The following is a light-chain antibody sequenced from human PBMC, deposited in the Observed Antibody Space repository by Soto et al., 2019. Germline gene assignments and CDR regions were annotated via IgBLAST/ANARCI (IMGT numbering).Light chain of an antibody. CDR2: GAS. CDR3: QQSKSWPRT. Sequence: IVVTQSAAPLSVSPEERATLSCRASQSVSSNLDWYQQKPGQAPRLLICGASTRATGIPARFSGSRSGTEFTLTISSLQSEDFVRYYCQQSKSWPRTFGQGTKVDI. CDR1: QSVSSN. J-gene: IGKJ1*01. V-gene: IGKV3-15*01.